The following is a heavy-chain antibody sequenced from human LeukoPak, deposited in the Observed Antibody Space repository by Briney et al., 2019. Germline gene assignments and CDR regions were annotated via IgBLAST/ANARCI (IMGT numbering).Heavy chain of an antibody. CDR1: AGSISTYY. D-gene: IGHD2-2*01. CDR3: ARAGVVPAADDAFDI. J-gene: IGHJ3*02. Sequence: SETLSLTCTVSAGSISTYYWSWTRQPPGKGLEWVGYIYYSVSTNYNTSLKSRVTISVDTSKNQFSLKLSSVTAADTAVYYCARAGVVPAADDAFDIWGQGTMVTVSS. V-gene: IGHV4-59*01. CDR2: IYYSVST.